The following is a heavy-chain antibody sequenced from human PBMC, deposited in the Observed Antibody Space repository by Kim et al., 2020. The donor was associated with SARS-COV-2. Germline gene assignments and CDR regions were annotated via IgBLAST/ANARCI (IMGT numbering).Heavy chain of an antibody. CDR1: GYTFTSYG. CDR3: ARADGYCSSTSCYFLGTEGVASDAFDI. V-gene: IGHV1-18*01. Sequence: ASVKVSCKASGYTFTSYGISWVRQAPGQGLEWMGWISAYNGNTNYAQKLQGRVTMTTDTSTSTAYMELRSLRSDDTAVYYCARADGYCSSTSCYFLGTEGVASDAFDIWGQGTMVTVSS. J-gene: IGHJ3*02. CDR2: ISAYNGNT. D-gene: IGHD2-2*03.